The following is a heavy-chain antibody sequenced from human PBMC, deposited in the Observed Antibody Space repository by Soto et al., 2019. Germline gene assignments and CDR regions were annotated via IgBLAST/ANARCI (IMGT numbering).Heavy chain of an antibody. CDR3: ARDTVTSLTPYHGCYYYGLDV. CDR2: ISFDGSSK. D-gene: IGHD2-2*01. Sequence: QEHLVESGGGVVQPGGSLTLSCTASGFPFSSYTMHWLRRSPGKGLERGGIISFDGSSKSYADWVKGRIVISRDNSKDSLYRQMDTLIPDDTAIYYCARDTVTSLTPYHGCYYYGLDVWGQGTTVTVSS. J-gene: IGHJ6*02. CDR1: GFPFSSYT. V-gene: IGHV3-30*09.